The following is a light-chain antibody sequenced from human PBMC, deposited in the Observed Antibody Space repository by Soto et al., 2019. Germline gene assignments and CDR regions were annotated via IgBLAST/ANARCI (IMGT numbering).Light chain of an antibody. V-gene: IGKV1-39*01. CDR2: AAS. CDR1: QTISIY. Sequence: DIQMTQSPSSLSASVGDRVTITCRASQTISIYLNWYQQKPVNAPKVLIYAASSLRSGVPSKFGGSGSGTDFTLTISSLQPEDFANYYCQQSHTWTFGQGTKV. J-gene: IGKJ1*01. CDR3: QQSHTWT.